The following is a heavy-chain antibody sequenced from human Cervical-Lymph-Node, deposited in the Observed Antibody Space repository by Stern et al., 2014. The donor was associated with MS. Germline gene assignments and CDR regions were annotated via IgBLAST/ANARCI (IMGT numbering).Heavy chain of an antibody. V-gene: IGHV4-34*01. CDR1: GASFSDYY. CDR2: IYHSGST. Sequence: QVQLQQWGAGLLKPSETLSLTCAVYGASFSDYYWSWIRQPPGKGLEWLGDIYHSGSTSYKPSLRSRVTISVDTSKSQFSLKPTSPTAADTAVYYCAKGWLPDYWGQGTLVTVSS. CDR3: AKGWLPDY. J-gene: IGHJ4*02. D-gene: IGHD5-12*01.